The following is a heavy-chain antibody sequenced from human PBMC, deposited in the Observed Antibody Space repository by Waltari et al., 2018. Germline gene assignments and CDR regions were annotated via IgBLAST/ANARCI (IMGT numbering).Heavy chain of an antibody. CDR2: IYPGATP. CDR1: GGSIISYS. Sequence: QVQLQESGPGLVKPSETLSPTCTAPGGSIISYSWRWIRQPAGKGLEWIGRIYPGATPYYNPSLQTRIMMSVDTSQNQFSLKLSSVTAADTAVYYCARIYGSGTFIYMDVWGKGTTVTVSS. D-gene: IGHD3-10*01. CDR3: ARIYGSGTFIYMDV. J-gene: IGHJ6*03. V-gene: IGHV4-4*07.